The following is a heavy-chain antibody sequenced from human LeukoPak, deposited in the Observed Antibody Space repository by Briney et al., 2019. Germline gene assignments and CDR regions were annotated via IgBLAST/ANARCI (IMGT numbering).Heavy chain of an antibody. V-gene: IGHV3-23*01. Sequence: PGGSLRLSCAASGFTFSSYAMNWVRQAPGKGLEWVSGISDSGDNTYYADSVKGRFTISRDNSKNTLYLQMNSLRAEDTAVYYCAKDYSSWPSRLDYWGQGTLVTVSS. J-gene: IGHJ4*02. CDR3: AKDYSSWPSRLDY. CDR2: ISDSGDNT. D-gene: IGHD6-13*01. CDR1: GFTFSSYA.